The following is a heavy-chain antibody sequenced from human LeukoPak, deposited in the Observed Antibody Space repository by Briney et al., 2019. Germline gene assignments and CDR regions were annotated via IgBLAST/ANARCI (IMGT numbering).Heavy chain of an antibody. V-gene: IGHV3-33*01. D-gene: IGHD3-10*01. CDR3: ARDRGYYGSAYDAFDI. CDR2: IWYDGSNE. Sequence: GGSLRLSCAASGFTFSSYGMHWVRQAPGKGLEWVAVIWYDGSNEYYADSVKGRFTISRDNSKNTLYLQMNSLRAEDTAVYYCARDRGYYGSAYDAFDIWGQGTMVTVSS. J-gene: IGHJ3*02. CDR1: GFTFSSYG.